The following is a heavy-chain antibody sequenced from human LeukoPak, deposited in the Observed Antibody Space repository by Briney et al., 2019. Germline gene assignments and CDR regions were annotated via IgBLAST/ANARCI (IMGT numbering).Heavy chain of an antibody. CDR1: GGSISSYY. J-gene: IGHJ5*02. D-gene: IGHD3-10*01. Sequence: SETLSLTCAVSGGSISSYYWSWVRQPPGKGLEWIGYFYYSGSTNYNPSLKSRVTISVDTSKNQFSLKLSSVTAADTAVYYCARDITMVRGPNWFDPWGQGTLVTVSS. CDR3: ARDITMVRGPNWFDP. V-gene: IGHV4-59*12. CDR2: FYYSGST.